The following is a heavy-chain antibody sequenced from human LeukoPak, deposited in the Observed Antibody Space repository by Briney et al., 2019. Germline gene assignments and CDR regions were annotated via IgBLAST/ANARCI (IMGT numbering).Heavy chain of an antibody. CDR1: GFTFSTCW. D-gene: IGHD6-13*01. Sequence: PGGSLRLSCAASGFTFSTCWMNWVRQAPGKGLVWVSRVNNDGSSTSYADSVKGRFTISRDNTENTLYLQMNSLRAEDTAVYYCARDLNDLLQNYRSTWYPADYWGQGTLVTVSS. J-gene: IGHJ4*02. V-gene: IGHV3-74*01. CDR2: VNNDGSST. CDR3: ARDLNDLLQNYRSTWYPADY.